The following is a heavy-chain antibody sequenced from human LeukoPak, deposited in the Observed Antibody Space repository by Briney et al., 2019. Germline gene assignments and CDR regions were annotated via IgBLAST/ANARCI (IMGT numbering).Heavy chain of an antibody. CDR3: TREMALVVTPVSRWLDP. CDR1: GGSISNYY. J-gene: IGHJ5*01. Sequence: PSETLSLTCSVSGGSISNYYWTWIRQPAGGGLEWIGRLQSTGNNNYNASLKSRVSMSVDTSKNQFSLRLSSVTAADTAVYYCTREMALVVTPVSRWLDPWGQGLLVTVSS. D-gene: IGHD2-21*02. V-gene: IGHV4-4*07. CDR2: LQSTGNN.